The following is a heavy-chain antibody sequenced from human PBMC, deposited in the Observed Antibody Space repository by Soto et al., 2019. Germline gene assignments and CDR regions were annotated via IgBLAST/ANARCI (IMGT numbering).Heavy chain of an antibody. J-gene: IGHJ4*02. V-gene: IGHV4-34*01. CDR3: ARAPQIVAMGRPFDY. D-gene: IGHD5-12*01. CDR2: INHSGST. Sequence: SETLSLTCAVYGGSFSGYSWNWIRQPPGKGLEWIGEINHSGSTNYNPSLKSRVTISLDTSKNQFSLRLTSLAAADTAVYFCARAPQIVAMGRPFDYWGQGILVTVSS. CDR1: GGSFSGYS.